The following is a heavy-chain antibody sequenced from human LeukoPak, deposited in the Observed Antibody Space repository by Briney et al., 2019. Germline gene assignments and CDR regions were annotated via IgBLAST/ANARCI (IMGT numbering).Heavy chain of an antibody. CDR3: ARWSRDGYNYFDY. Sequence: SETLSLTCTVAGGSISSYYWTWIRQPPGKGLEWIGYIYYSGGSNYNPSLKSRVTLSLATSKNQVSLKLSSVTAADTAMYYCARWSRDGYNYFDYWGQGTLVTVSS. CDR2: IYYSGGS. J-gene: IGHJ4*02. V-gene: IGHV4-59*01. D-gene: IGHD5-24*01. CDR1: GGSISSYY.